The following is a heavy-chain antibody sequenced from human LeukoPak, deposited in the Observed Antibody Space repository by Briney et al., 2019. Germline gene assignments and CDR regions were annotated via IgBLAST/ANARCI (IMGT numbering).Heavy chain of an antibody. Sequence: GGSLRLSCSASGFTFSSYAMHWVRQAPGKGLEYVSAISSNGGSTYYADSVKGRFTISRDNSKNTLYLQMRSLRAEDTAVYYCVHIAVARKGALDYWGQGTLVTVSS. D-gene: IGHD6-19*01. CDR2: ISSNGGST. V-gene: IGHV3-64D*06. CDR1: GFTFSSYA. CDR3: VHIAVARKGALDY. J-gene: IGHJ4*02.